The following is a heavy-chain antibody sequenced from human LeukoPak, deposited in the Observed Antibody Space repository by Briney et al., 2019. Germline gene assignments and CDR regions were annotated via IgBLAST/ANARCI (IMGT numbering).Heavy chain of an antibody. D-gene: IGHD3-3*01. Sequence: SETLSLTCTVSGGSISSGSYYWSWIRQPAGKGLEWIGRIYTSGSTNYNPSLKSRVTISVDTSKNQFSLKLSSVTAADTAVYYCARLRGYYPVYFQHWGQGTLVTVSS. CDR1: GGSISSGSYY. CDR2: IYTSGST. V-gene: IGHV4-61*02. CDR3: ARLRGYYPVYFQH. J-gene: IGHJ1*01.